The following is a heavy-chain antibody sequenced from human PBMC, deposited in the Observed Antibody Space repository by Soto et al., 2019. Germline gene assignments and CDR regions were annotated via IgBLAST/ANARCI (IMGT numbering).Heavy chain of an antibody. Sequence: PGESLKISCKGSGYSFTSYWIGWVRQMPGKGLEWMGIIYPGDSDTRYSPSFQGQVTISADKSISTAYLQWSSLKASDTAMYYCAAVPAATPDYYYYGMDVWGQGTTVTV. J-gene: IGHJ6*02. CDR3: AAVPAATPDYYYYGMDV. V-gene: IGHV5-51*01. CDR2: IYPGDSDT. D-gene: IGHD2-2*02. CDR1: GYSFTSYW.